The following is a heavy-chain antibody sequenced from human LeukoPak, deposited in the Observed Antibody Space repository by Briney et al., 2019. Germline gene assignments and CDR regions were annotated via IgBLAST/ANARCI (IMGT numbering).Heavy chain of an antibody. J-gene: IGHJ6*04. CDR2: ISSSGSTI. D-gene: IGHD2-21*02. V-gene: IGHV3-48*03. CDR1: GFTFSSYE. Sequence: GGSLRLSCAASGFTFSSYEMNWVRQAPGKGLEWVSYISSSGSTIYYADSVKGRFTISRDNAKNSLYLQMNSLRAEDTAVYYCARVCGGDCYSYYYYYYGMDVWGKGTTVTVSS. CDR3: ARVCGGDCYSYYYYYYGMDV.